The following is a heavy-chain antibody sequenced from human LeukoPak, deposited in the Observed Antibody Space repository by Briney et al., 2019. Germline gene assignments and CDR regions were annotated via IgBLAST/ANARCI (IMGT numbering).Heavy chain of an antibody. CDR2: IYYSGST. Sequence: PSETLSLTCTVSGGSISSSSYYWGWIRQPPGKGLEWIGSIYYSGSTYYNPSLKSRVTISVDTSKNQFSLMLSSVTAADTAVYYCARVSRVAAAGMKNAFDIWGQGTMVTVSS. CDR3: ARVSRVAAAGMKNAFDI. D-gene: IGHD6-13*01. J-gene: IGHJ3*02. V-gene: IGHV4-39*07. CDR1: GGSISSSSYY.